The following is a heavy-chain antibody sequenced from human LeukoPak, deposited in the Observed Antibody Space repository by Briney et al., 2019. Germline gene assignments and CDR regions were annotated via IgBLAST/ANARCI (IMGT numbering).Heavy chain of an antibody. Sequence: MSSQTLSLTCTVSGASISSGGYYWSWLRQHPGKGLEWIGYIYYSGSTYYNPSLKSRFTISVDTSKNQFSLKLSSVTAADTAVYYCARDYYGSGTGYPNNWFDPWGQGTLVTVSS. J-gene: IGHJ5*02. CDR3: ARDYYGSGTGYPNNWFDP. D-gene: IGHD3-10*01. CDR2: IYYSGST. CDR1: GASISSGGYY. V-gene: IGHV4-31*03.